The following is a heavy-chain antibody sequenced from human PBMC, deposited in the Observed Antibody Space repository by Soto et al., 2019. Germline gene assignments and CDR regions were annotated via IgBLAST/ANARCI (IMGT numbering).Heavy chain of an antibody. V-gene: IGHV5-10-1*03. CDR1: GYTFTNFW. D-gene: IGHD3-10*01. CDR2: IDPSDSFT. CDR3: AITHVRRGIIDY. J-gene: IGHJ4*02. Sequence: EVQLVQSGEEVKKPGESLKISCEASGYTFTNFWISWVRQLPGKVLEWMGRIDPSDSFTNYSPSFQGHVTISTDESFSIAYLQWSRLKVSDSAMYYVAITHVRRGIIDYWGQGALVTVSS.